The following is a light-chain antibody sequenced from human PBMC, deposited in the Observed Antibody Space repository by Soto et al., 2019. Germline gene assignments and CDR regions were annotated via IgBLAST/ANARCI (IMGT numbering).Light chain of an antibody. CDR3: LLSYSGARPVV. CDR2: DTS. Sequence: QSVVTHEPALTVSPGGTVTLTCGSSTGAVTSGHYPYWFQQKPGQAPRTLIDDTSNKHSWTPARFSGSLLGGKAALTLSGAQPEDEAEYYCLLSYSGARPVVFGGGTTLTVL. V-gene: IGLV7-46*01. J-gene: IGLJ2*01. CDR1: TGAVTSGHY.